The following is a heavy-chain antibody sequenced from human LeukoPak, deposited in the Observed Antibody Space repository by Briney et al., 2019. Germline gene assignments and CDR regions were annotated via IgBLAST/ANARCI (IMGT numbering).Heavy chain of an antibody. D-gene: IGHD3-3*01. CDR3: ARARSYDFWSGYSQSHDAFDI. Sequence: PSETLSLTCAVYGGSFSGYYWSWIRQPPGKGLEWIGYIYYSGSTNYNPSLKSRVTISVDTSKNQFSLKLSSVTAADTAVYYCARARSYDFWSGYSQSHDAFDIWGQGTMVTVSS. CDR1: GGSFSGYY. CDR2: IYYSGST. V-gene: IGHV4-59*01. J-gene: IGHJ3*02.